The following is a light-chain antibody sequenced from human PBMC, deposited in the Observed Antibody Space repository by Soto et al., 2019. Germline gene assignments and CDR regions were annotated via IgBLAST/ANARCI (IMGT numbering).Light chain of an antibody. V-gene: IGKV3-20*01. Sequence: EIVLTQSPGTLSLSPGERATLSCRASQSVSSSFLAWYQQKPGQAPRLLIYGASSRATGIPDRFSGSGSGKDFTLTISRLEPEDFAVYYCHQYDSSPVTFGKGTKVEIK. CDR3: HQYDSSPVT. J-gene: IGKJ1*01. CDR1: QSVSSSF. CDR2: GAS.